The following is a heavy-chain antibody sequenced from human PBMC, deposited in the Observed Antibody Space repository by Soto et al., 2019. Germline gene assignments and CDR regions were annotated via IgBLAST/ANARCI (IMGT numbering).Heavy chain of an antibody. CDR2: ISDSGEST. V-gene: IGHV3-23*01. J-gene: IGHJ4*02. CDR3: AKAPGPIALADPFEY. CDR1: GFTFSSYA. Sequence: EVHLLESGGGLVQPGGSLRLSCAASGFTFSSYAMSWVRRAPGKGLEWVSSISDSGESTYYADSVKGRFTISRDNSKNTLYLQLNSLRAEDTAVYYCAKAPGPIALADPFEYWGQGTLVTVSS. D-gene: IGHD6-19*01.